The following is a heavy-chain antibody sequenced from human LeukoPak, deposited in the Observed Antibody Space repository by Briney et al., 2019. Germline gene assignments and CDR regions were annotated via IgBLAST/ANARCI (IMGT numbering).Heavy chain of an antibody. J-gene: IGHJ4*02. V-gene: IGHV1-18*01. CDR2: ISAYNRNT. Sequence: ASVKVSCKSSGYTFTNYDINWVRQAPGQGLEWMGWISAYNRNTNYAQKFQGRVTMTTDTSTTTAFMELRSLTSDDTAVYYCATRGYSSSIASGLFDYWGQGTLVTVSS. D-gene: IGHD6-6*01. CDR1: GYTFTNYD. CDR3: ATRGYSSSIASGLFDY.